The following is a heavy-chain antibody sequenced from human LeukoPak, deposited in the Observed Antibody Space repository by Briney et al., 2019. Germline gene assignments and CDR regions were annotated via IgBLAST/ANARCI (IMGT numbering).Heavy chain of an antibody. J-gene: IGHJ5*02. CDR1: GGSISSYY. D-gene: IGHD1-26*01. V-gene: IGHV4-59*01. Sequence: SETLSLTCTVSGGSISSYYWSWIRQPPGKGLEWIGYIYYSGSTNYNPSLKSRVTISVDTSKNQFSLKLSSVTAADTAVYYCARGVELRENWFDPWGQGNLVTVSS. CDR3: ARGVELRENWFDP. CDR2: IYYSGST.